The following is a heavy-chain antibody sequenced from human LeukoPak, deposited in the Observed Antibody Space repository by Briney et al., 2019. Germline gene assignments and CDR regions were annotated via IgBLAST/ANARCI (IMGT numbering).Heavy chain of an antibody. V-gene: IGHV4-39*01. D-gene: IGHD1-1*01. CDR2: IYYSGSP. J-gene: IGHJ4*02. CDR3: ATWRTAKTGFDY. CDR1: GGSSSNNNYY. Sequence: SETLSLTCTDSGGSSSNNNYYWAWIRQPPGKGLECIGSIYYSGSPYYNPSLKSRVTISVDTSKNQFSLRLSCVTAADTAVYYCATWRTAKTGFDYWGQGTLVTVSS.